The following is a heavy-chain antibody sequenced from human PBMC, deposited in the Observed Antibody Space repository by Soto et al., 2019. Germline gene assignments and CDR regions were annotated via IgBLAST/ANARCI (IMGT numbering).Heavy chain of an antibody. V-gene: IGHV3-15*01. CDR3: TASYCSSTSCYQAYYYDGIDV. Sequence: GGSLRPSCAASGLTFSNTWMSWVRKAPGKGLEWVGRIKRKTDGGTTVYAAHVKGIFTISRDDAKNTLYLQMNSLKTEDTAVYYGTASYCSSTSCYQAYYYDGIDVWGQGTTVTVSS. J-gene: IGHJ6*02. CDR1: GLTFSNTW. CDR2: IKRKTDGGTT. D-gene: IGHD2-2*01.